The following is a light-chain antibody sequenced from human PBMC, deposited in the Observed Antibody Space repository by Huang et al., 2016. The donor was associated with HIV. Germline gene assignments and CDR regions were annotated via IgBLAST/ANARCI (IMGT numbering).Light chain of an antibody. CDR1: QSISSY. V-gene: IGKV3-11*01. Sequence: EIVLTQSPATLSLSPGDRATLSCRASQSISSYLAWYQQKPGQAPRLLIYDASHRATGIPARFSGSGSGTDFTLTINSLEPEDFAVYYCQQRGNWPRTFGQGTKVEIK. CDR3: QQRGNWPRT. J-gene: IGKJ1*01. CDR2: DAS.